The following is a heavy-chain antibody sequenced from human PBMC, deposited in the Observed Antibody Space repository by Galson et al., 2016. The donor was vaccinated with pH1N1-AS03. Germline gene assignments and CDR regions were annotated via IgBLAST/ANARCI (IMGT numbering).Heavy chain of an antibody. Sequence: PALVKPTQTLTLTCTFSGFSLTTDKMCVTWIRQPPGKALEWLARIDWDDDEYYSRSLRTRLTISKDTSKNQVVLTMTNMDPSDTGTNFCARSPGDYFYSLRKDVRGQGTTGTVS. D-gene: IGHD2-21*02. CDR1: GFSLTTDKMC. J-gene: IGHJ6*02. CDR2: IDWDDDE. CDR3: ARSPGDYFYSLRKDV. V-gene: IGHV2-70*11.